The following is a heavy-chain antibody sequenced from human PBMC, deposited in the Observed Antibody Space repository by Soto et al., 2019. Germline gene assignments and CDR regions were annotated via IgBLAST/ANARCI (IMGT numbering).Heavy chain of an antibody. CDR3: AKESVETTYSFYGMDI. CDR1: GFSFESYS. V-gene: IGHV3-30*18. D-gene: IGHD5-18*01. J-gene: IGHJ6*02. Sequence: LVESGGGVVQPGRSLTLSCAGSGFSFESYSMHRVRQAPGKGLEWVATVSFDSKNKYYIDSVEGRFTLSRDNAKNLLFLQMNSLRHEDTAVYYCAKESVETTYSFYGMDIWGPGTTVTVSS. CDR2: VSFDSKNK.